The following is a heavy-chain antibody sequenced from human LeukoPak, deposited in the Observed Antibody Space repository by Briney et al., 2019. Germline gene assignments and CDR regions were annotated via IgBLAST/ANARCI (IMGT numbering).Heavy chain of an antibody. CDR1: GFIFSSYT. J-gene: IGHJ4*02. V-gene: IGHV3-73*01. Sequence: GRSLRLSCAAAGFIFSSYTMHWVRQASGKGLEWVGRIRSKANSYATAYAASVKGRFTISRDDSKNTAYLQMNSLKTEDTAVYYCTRHADYTGGYWGQGTLVTVSS. D-gene: IGHD4-11*01. CDR2: IRSKANSYAT. CDR3: TRHADYTGGY.